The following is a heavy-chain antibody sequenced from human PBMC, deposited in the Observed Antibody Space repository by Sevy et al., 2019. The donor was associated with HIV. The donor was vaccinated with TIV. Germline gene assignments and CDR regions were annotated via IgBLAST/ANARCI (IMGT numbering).Heavy chain of an antibody. CDR3: AKSLLWFGELRGDGFDI. V-gene: IGHV3-30*18. CDR2: ISYDGSNK. Sequence: GGSLRLSCAASGFTFSSYGMHWVRQAPGKGLEWVAVISYDGSNKYYADSVKGRFTISRDNSKNTMYLQMNSLRAEDTAVYYCAKSLLWFGELRGDGFDIWGQVTMVTVS. CDR1: GFTFSSYG. J-gene: IGHJ3*02. D-gene: IGHD3-10*01.